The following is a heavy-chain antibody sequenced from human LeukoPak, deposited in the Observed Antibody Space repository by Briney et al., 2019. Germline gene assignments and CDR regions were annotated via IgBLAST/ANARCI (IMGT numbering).Heavy chain of an antibody. J-gene: IGHJ4*02. Sequence: SVTVSCKASGGTFSSYAISWVRQAPGQGLEWMGRIIPILGIANYAQKFQGRVTITADKSTSTAYMELSSLRSEDTAVYYCASPTISDYWGQGTLVTVSS. CDR2: IIPILGIA. D-gene: IGHD5-24*01. CDR1: GGTFSSYA. CDR3: ASPTISDY. V-gene: IGHV1-69*04.